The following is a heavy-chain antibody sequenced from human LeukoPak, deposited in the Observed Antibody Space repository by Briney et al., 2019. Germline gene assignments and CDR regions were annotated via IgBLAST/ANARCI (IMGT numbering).Heavy chain of an antibody. CDR2: IYNTGST. D-gene: IGHD1-26*01. J-gene: IGHJ4*02. V-gene: IGHV4-59*01. CDR1: GGSISSYY. Sequence: SETLSLTCTVSGGSISSYYWSWIRQPPGKGLEWIGYIYNTGSTNYSPSLKSRVTISVDTSKNQFSLKLTSVTAADTAVYYCAREVGLVGATAFDYWGQGTLVTVSS. CDR3: AREVGLVGATAFDY.